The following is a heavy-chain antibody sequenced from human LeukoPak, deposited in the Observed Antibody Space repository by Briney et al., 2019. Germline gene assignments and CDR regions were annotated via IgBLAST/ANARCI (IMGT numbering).Heavy chain of an antibody. CDR2: INTYNGNA. J-gene: IGHJ3*02. Sequence: ASVKVSCKASGYTFTSYDITWVRQAPGQGREWVGWINTYNGNAKYAETLQGRVTMTTDASTSTAYMELRSLTSDDTAVYYCAGVLAYCSRTDCHDAFDIWGQGTMVTVSS. V-gene: IGHV1-18*01. CDR3: AGVLAYCSRTDCHDAFDI. D-gene: IGHD2-2*01. CDR1: GYTFTSYD.